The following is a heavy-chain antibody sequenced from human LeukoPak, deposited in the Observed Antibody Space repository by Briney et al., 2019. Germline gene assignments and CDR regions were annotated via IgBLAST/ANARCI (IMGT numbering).Heavy chain of an antibody. D-gene: IGHD6-13*01. J-gene: IGHJ6*02. Sequence: GGSLRLSCAASGFTFSIYAMHWVRKAPGKGLEWVAVVSFDGSNKYYADSVKGRFIISRDISKNTLYLQMNSLRAEDTALYYCARDSGQLAYHGMDVWGQGTTVTVSS. CDR2: VSFDGSNK. CDR3: ARDSGQLAYHGMDV. V-gene: IGHV3-30-3*01. CDR1: GFTFSIYA.